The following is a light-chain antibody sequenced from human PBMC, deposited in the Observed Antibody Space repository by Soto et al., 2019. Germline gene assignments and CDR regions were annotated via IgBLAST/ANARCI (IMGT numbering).Light chain of an antibody. CDR3: QQLRLYPST. J-gene: IGKJ4*01. CDR1: QDIAIY. Sequence: IQLTQSPSSLSASVGGRVTITCRASQDIAIYLAWYKQKLGEAPNLLIYAASTLYGGVPSRFRGSGSGTDFALTITSLQAEDFATYYCQQLRLYPSTFGGGTNVDI. CDR2: AAS. V-gene: IGKV1-9*01.